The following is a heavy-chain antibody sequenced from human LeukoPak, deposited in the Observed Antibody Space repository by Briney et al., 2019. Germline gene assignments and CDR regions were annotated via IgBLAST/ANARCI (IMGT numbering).Heavy chain of an antibody. D-gene: IGHD3-10*01. J-gene: IGHJ6*02. CDR2: ISSSGSTI. CDR3: ARNSGSHYYYYGMDV. CDR1: GFTFSSYE. V-gene: IGHV3-48*03. Sequence: GGSLRLSCAASGFTFSSYEMNWVRQAPGKGLEWVSYISSSGSTIYYADSVKGRFTISRDNAKNSLYLQMNSLRAEDTAVYYCARNSGSHYYYYGMDVWGQGTTVTVSS.